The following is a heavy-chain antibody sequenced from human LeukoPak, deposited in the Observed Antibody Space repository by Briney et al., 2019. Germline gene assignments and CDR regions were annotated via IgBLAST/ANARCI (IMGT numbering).Heavy chain of an antibody. V-gene: IGHV4-30-2*01. CDR1: GGSISSGGYS. D-gene: IGHD3-10*01. J-gene: IGHJ5*02. CDR3: ARVDGSGSYYSP. Sequence: KTSQTLSLTCAVSGGSISSGGYSWSWIRQPPGKGLEWIGYIYHSGSTYYNPSLKSRVTISVDRSKNQFSLKLSSVTAADTAVYYCARVDGSGSYYSPWGQGTLVTVSS. CDR2: IYHSGST.